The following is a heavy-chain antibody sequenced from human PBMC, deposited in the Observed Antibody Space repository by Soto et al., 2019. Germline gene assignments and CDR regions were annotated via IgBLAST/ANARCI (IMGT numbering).Heavy chain of an antibody. CDR3: ALRIAAAGSTDY. CDR2: ISGSGGST. Sequence: GGSLRLPCAASGFTFSSYAMSWVRQAPGKGLEWVSAISGSGGSTYYADSVKGRFTISRDNSKNTLYLQMNSLRAEDTAVYYCALRIAAAGSTDYWGQGTLVTVSS. CDR1: GFTFSSYA. V-gene: IGHV3-23*01. J-gene: IGHJ4*02. D-gene: IGHD6-13*01.